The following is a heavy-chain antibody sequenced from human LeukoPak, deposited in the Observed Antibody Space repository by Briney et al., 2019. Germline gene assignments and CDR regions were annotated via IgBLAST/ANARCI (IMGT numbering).Heavy chain of an antibody. J-gene: IGHJ4*02. V-gene: IGHV3-23*01. Sequence: GGSPRLSCAASGFTFSSYAMSWVRQAPGKGLEWVSAISGSGGSTYYADSVKGRFTISRDNSKNTLYLQMNSLRAEDTAVYYCAKDKVVVSITFGRFDYWGQGTLVTVSS. CDR3: AKDKVVVSITFGRFDY. D-gene: IGHD2-2*01. CDR2: ISGSGGST. CDR1: GFTFSSYA.